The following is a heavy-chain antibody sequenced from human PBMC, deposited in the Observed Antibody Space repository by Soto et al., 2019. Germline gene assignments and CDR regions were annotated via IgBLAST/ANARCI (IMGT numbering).Heavy chain of an antibody. Sequence: PGGSLRLSCAASGVTFSSEGMHWVRQATGKGMECVAVISYDGSNKYYADSVKGRFTISRDNSKNTLYLQMNSLRAEDTAVYYCAKEFNYYDSSGYLDYWGQGT. D-gene: IGHD3-22*01. CDR3: AKEFNYYDSSGYLDY. V-gene: IGHV3-30*18. J-gene: IGHJ4*02. CDR1: GVTFSSEG. CDR2: ISYDGSNK.